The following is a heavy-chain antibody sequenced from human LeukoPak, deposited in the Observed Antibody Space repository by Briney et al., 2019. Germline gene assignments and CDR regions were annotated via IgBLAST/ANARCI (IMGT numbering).Heavy chain of an antibody. D-gene: IGHD5-18*01. CDR1: GGSISSGGYP. CDR3: AGQIQLWSPFDY. CDR2: IYHSGST. V-gene: IGHV4-30-2*01. J-gene: IGHJ4*02. Sequence: SQTLSLTCAVSGGSISSGGYPWSWIRQPPGKGLEWIGYIYHSGSTYYNPSLKSRVTISVDRSKNQFSLKLSSVTAADTAVYYCAGQIQLWSPFDYWGQGTLVTVSS.